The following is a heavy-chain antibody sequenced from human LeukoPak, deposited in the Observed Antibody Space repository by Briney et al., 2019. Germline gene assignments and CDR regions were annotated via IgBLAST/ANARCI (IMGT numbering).Heavy chain of an antibody. Sequence: GGSLRLSCAASGFTFSTFAMIWVRQPPGKGLEWVSSIFPSGGEIHYAASVRGRITISRDNSKSTLSLQMNSLRAEDTAIYYCATYRQVLLPFESWGQGTLVTVSS. CDR1: GFTFSTFA. J-gene: IGHJ4*02. V-gene: IGHV3-23*01. D-gene: IGHD2-8*02. CDR2: IFPSGGEI. CDR3: ATYRQVLLPFES.